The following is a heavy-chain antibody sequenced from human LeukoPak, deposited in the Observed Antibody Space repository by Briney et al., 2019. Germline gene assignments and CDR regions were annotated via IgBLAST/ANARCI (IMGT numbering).Heavy chain of an antibody. CDR1: GGSFSGYY. D-gene: IGHD4-11*01. CDR2: INHSGST. V-gene: IGHV4-34*01. Sequence: SETLSLTCAVYGGSFSGYYWSWIRQPPGKGLEWIGEINHSGSTNYNPSLKSRVTMSVDTSKNQFSLKLSSVTAADTAVYFCARGRDYSNYVAGWFDPWGQGTLVTVSS. J-gene: IGHJ5*02. CDR3: ARGRDYSNYVAGWFDP.